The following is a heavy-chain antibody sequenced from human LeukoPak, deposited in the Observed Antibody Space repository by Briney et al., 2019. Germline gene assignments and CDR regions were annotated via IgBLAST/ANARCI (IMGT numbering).Heavy chain of an antibody. CDR2: INHSGST. D-gene: IGHD2-2*01. J-gene: IGHJ6*02. V-gene: IGHV4-34*01. Sequence: PSETLSLTCAVYGGSFSGYYWSWIRQPPGKGLEWIGEINHSGSTNYNPSLKSRVTISVDTSKNQFSLKLSSVTAADTAVYYCARAVVESVVPAAIWPVYPLYYYYGMDVWGQGTTVTVSS. CDR1: GGSFSGYY. CDR3: ARAVVESVVPAAIWPVYPLYYYYGMDV.